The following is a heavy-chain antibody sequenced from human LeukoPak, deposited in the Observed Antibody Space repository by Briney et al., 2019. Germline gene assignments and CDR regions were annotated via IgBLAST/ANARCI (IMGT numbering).Heavy chain of an antibody. CDR1: GGSISSSSYY. D-gene: IGHD3-10*01. J-gene: IGHJ4*02. CDR2: INHSGST. V-gene: IGHV4-39*07. CDR3: ARGRPAMVRGVILSY. Sequence: SETLSLTCTVSGGSISSSSYYWGWIRQPPGKGLEWIGEINHSGSTNYNPSLKSRVTISVDTSKNQFSLKLSSVTAADTAVYYCARGRPAMVRGVILSYWGQGTLVTVSS.